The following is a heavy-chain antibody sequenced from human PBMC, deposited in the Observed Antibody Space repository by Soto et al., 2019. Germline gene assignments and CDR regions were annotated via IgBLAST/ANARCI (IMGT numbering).Heavy chain of an antibody. J-gene: IGHJ5*02. V-gene: IGHV1-18*01. CDR3: ARDSFYCISTSCYAGELTWFDP. Sequence: ASVTVSCKASGYTFTSYGISWVRQAPGQGLEWMGWISAYNGNTNYAQKLQGRVTMTTDTSTSTAYMELRSLRSDDTAVYYCARDSFYCISTSCYAGELTWFDPWGQGTLVTVSS. D-gene: IGHD2-2*01. CDR2: ISAYNGNT. CDR1: GYTFTSYG.